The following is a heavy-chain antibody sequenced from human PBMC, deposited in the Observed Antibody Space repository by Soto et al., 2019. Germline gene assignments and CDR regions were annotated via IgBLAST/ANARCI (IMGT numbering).Heavy chain of an antibody. V-gene: IGHV4-38-2*02. CDR3: ARDANYGLYYFDH. J-gene: IGHJ4*02. CDR1: GYFISNGYY. CDR2: IYPTGTT. D-gene: IGHD3-10*01. Sequence: SETLSLTCAGSGYFISNGYYWDWIRQPPGKGLEWIGSIYPTGTTYYNPSLKSRVTISVDTSKNHFSLKLTSVTAADTAVYYCARDANYGLYYFDHWGQGTPVTVSS.